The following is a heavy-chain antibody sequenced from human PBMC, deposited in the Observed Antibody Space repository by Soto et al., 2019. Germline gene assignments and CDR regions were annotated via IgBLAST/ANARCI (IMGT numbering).Heavy chain of an antibody. CDR3: ARVPTP. D-gene: IGHD3-3*01. CDR1: GGSISSGGYS. Sequence: QLQLQESGSGLVKPSQTLSLTCAVSGGSISSGGYSWSWIRQPPGKGLEWIGYIYHSGRTYYNPXXXXXXXXXXXXXXXXXXXXXXXXTXXXXXXXXXARVPTPCGQGTLVTVSS. J-gene: IGHJ5*02. V-gene: IGHV4-30-2*01. CDR2: IYHSGRT.